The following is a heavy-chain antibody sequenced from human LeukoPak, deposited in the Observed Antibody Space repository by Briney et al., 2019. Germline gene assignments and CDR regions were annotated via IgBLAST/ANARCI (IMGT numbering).Heavy chain of an antibody. CDR1: GGSFSGYY. CDR3: ARVPPSRRVGATPRAYYFDY. D-gene: IGHD1-26*01. V-gene: IGHV4-34*01. Sequence: SETLSLTCAVYGGSFSGYYWSWIRQPPGKGLEWIGEINHSGSTNYNPSLKSRVTISVDTSKNQFSLKLSSVTAADTAVYYCARVPPSRRVGATPRAYYFDYWGQGTLVTVSS. J-gene: IGHJ4*02. CDR2: INHSGST.